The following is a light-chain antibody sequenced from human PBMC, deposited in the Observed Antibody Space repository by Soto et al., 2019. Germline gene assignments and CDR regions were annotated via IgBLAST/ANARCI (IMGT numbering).Light chain of an antibody. V-gene: IGKV3-20*01. CDR3: QQYAGSPRT. CDR1: QSISSNY. CDR2: LAS. J-gene: IGKJ1*01. Sequence: EIVLTQSPGTLTLSPGERATLSCRASQSISSNYLAWYQQKRGQAPRLLIYLASSRATGIPDRFSGSGSGTDFTLTISRLEPEDFAVYYCQQYAGSPRTFGQGTKVDVK.